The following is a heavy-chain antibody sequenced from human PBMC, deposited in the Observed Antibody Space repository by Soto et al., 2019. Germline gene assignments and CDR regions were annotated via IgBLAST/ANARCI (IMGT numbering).Heavy chain of an antibody. CDR3: ARDIAVVPAAASMDV. V-gene: IGHV1-2*02. CDR2: INPNSDGT. D-gene: IGHD2-2*01. J-gene: IGHJ6*02. Sequence: GPSVQFSCKASGYTFTGYYMHWVRQAPGQGLEWMGWINPNSDGTNYAQKFQGRVTMTRDTSISTAYMELSRLRSDDTAVYYCARDIAVVPAAASMDVWGQGTTVTVSS. CDR1: GYTFTGYY.